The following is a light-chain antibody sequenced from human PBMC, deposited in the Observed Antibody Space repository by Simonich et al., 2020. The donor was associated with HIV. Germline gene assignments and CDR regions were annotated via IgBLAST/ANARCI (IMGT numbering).Light chain of an antibody. Sequence: EIVMTQSPATLSVSPEERATISCRARQSVSSNLAWYQQKPGQAPRLLIYSASTRATGIPAKFSGSWSGTEFTLTISSMQSEDSAIYYCHQYNNRPLTFGGGTKVEIK. CDR2: SAS. V-gene: IGKV3-15*01. CDR1: QSVSSN. CDR3: HQYNNRPLT. J-gene: IGKJ4*01.